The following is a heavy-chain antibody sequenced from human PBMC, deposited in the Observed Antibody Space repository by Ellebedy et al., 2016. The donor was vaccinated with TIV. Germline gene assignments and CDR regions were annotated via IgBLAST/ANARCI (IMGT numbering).Heavy chain of an antibody. D-gene: IGHD3-22*01. CDR3: AKGRGGGSDSSAPRYYLDY. CDR2: ISSTGSRT. J-gene: IGHJ4*02. Sequence: GESLKISCAASGFTFSSYAMSWVRQAPGKGLEWVSTISSTGSRTYYADSVEGRFIISRDNSKKTLYLQMNSLIAEDTAVYYCAKGRGGGSDSSAPRYYLDYWGLGTLVTVSS. CDR1: GFTFSSYA. V-gene: IGHV3-23*01.